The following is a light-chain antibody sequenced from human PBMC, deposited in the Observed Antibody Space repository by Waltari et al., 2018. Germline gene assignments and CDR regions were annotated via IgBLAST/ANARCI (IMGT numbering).Light chain of an antibody. CDR1: GADIGRYNL. CDR3: SSFESSRTWV. J-gene: IGLJ3*02. Sequence: QSALTQPASVSGSPGQSITISCSGTGADIGRYNLVAWYQQLPGNAPKLVIYEVTERPSELSNRFSGSKSGNTASLTISGLQAEDEADYYCSSFESSRTWVFGGGTKLTVL. CDR2: EVT. V-gene: IGLV2-23*02.